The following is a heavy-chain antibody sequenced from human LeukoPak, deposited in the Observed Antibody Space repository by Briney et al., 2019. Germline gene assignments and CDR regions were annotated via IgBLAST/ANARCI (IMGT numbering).Heavy chain of an antibody. Sequence: GGSLRLSCAASGFTFSNYAMSWVRQAPGKGLEWVSSITGGSTYHADSVKGRFTVSRDNSKNTLYLQMNSLRAEDTAVYYCAKRGMTTIKEGFDFWGQGTLVTVSS. V-gene: IGHV3-23*01. D-gene: IGHD5-24*01. CDR2: ITGGST. CDR3: AKRGMTTIKEGFDF. J-gene: IGHJ4*02. CDR1: GFTFSNYA.